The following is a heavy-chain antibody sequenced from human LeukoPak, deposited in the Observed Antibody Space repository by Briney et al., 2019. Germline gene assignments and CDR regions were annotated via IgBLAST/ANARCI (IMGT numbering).Heavy chain of an antibody. Sequence: ASVKVSCKAPGYTFTGYCMHWVRQAPGQGLEWMGWINPNSGGTNYAQKFQGRVTMTRDTSISTAYMELSRLRSDDTAVYYCAKIGGYCSSTSCYAYNWFDPWGQGTLVTVSS. V-gene: IGHV1-2*02. CDR2: INPNSGGT. J-gene: IGHJ5*02. CDR1: GYTFTGYC. CDR3: AKIGGYCSSTSCYAYNWFDP. D-gene: IGHD2-2*01.